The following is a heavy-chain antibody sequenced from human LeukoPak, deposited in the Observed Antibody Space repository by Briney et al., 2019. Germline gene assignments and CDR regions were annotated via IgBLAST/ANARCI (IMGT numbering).Heavy chain of an antibody. CDR1: GYTFTSYY. CDR2: INPSGGST. D-gene: IGHD3-10*01. J-gene: IGHJ6*02. Sequence: AASVKVSCKASGYTFTSYYMHWVRQAPGQGLEWMGIINPSGGSTSYAQKFQGRLTMTTDTSTSTAYMELRSLRSDDTAVYYCARARGSGSYLYYGMDVWGQGTTVTVSS. V-gene: IGHV1-46*01. CDR3: ARARGSGSYLYYGMDV.